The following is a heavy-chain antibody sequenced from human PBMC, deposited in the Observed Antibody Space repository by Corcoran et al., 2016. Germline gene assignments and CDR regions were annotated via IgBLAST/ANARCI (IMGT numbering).Heavy chain of an antibody. Sequence: QITLKESGPTLVKPTQTLTLTCTFSGFSLSTSGVGVVWIRQPPGKALEWLALIYWNDDKRYSPSLKSRLTITKDTSKNQVVLTMTNMDPVDTATYYCAHRHRIGAWNWFDPWGQGTLVTVSS. J-gene: IGHJ5*02. CDR2: IYWNDDK. CDR1: GFSLSTSGVG. V-gene: IGHV2-5*01. CDR3: AHRHRIGAWNWFDP. D-gene: IGHD2-21*02.